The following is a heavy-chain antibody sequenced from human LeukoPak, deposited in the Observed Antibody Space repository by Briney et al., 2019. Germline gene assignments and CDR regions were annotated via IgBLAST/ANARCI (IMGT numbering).Heavy chain of an antibody. D-gene: IGHD1-26*01. CDR3: AIHSGSYYGYSFDY. Sequence: GASVRVSCKASGYTFTGYYMHWVRQAPGQGLEWMGRLNPNSGGTNYAQKFQGRVTMTRDTSISTAYMELSRLRSDDTAVYYRAIHSGSYYGYSFDYWGQGTLVTVSP. V-gene: IGHV1-2*06. CDR1: GYTFTGYY. J-gene: IGHJ4*02. CDR2: LNPNSGGT.